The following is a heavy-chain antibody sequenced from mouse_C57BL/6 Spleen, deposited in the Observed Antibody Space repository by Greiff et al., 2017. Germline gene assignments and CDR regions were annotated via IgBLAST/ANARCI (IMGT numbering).Heavy chain of an antibody. CDR2: IDPSDSYT. D-gene: IGHD1-1*01. CDR3: ARRKGITTVVSEGYFDV. CDR1: GYTFTSYW. J-gene: IGHJ1*03. V-gene: IGHV1-69*01. Sequence: QVQLQQPGAELVMPGASVKLSCKASGYTFTSYWMHWVKQRHGQGLEWIGEIDPSDSYTNYNQKFKGKSTLTVDKSSSTAYMQLSSLTSEDSAVYYCARRKGITTVVSEGYFDVWGTGTTVTVSS.